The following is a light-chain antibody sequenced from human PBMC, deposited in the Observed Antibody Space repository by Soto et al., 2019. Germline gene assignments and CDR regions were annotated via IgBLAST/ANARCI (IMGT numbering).Light chain of an antibody. CDR1: QSVSSSY. CDR3: QQYGNSPIT. CDR2: GAS. J-gene: IGKJ5*01. V-gene: IGKV3-20*01. Sequence: EILLTQSPSTLSLSPGERATLSCRASQSVSSSYLAWYQQKPGQAPRLLIYGASTRATGIPDRFSGSGSGTDFTLTISRLEPEDFAVYYCQQYGNSPITFGQGTRLEIK.